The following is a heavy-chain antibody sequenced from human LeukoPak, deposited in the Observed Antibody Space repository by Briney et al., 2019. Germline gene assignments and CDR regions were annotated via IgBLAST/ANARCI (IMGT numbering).Heavy chain of an antibody. CDR2: IWYDGSNK. CDR1: GFTFGDYA. J-gene: IGHJ6*02. CDR3: ARATPDYYGMDV. V-gene: IGHV3-33*08. Sequence: GGSLRLSCTASGFTFGDYAMSWVRQAPGKGLEWVAVIWYDGSNKYHANSVKGRFTISRDNSKNTLYLQMNSLRVEDTAVYYCARATPDYYGMDVWGQGTTATVSS.